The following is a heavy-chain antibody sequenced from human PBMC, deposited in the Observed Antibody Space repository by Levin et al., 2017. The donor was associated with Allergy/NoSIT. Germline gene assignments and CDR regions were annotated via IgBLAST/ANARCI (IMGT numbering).Heavy chain of an antibody. CDR3: ARDNPEDYYYGSVYLDY. CDR2: INPNSGGT. Sequence: ASVKVSCKASGYTFTGYYMHWVRQAPGQGLEWMGWINPNSGGTNYAQKFQGRVTMTRDTSISTAYMELSRLRSDDTAVYYCARDNPEDYYYGSVYLDYWGQGTLVTVSS. J-gene: IGHJ4*02. CDR1: GYTFTGYY. D-gene: IGHD3-10*01. V-gene: IGHV1-2*02.